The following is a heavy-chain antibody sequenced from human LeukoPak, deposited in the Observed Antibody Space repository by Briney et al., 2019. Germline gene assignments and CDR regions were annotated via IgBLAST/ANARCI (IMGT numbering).Heavy chain of an antibody. J-gene: IGHJ4*02. CDR3: AKDYDAVWGGTDY. Sequence: GGSLRLSCAASGFTFSSYSMNWVRQAPGKGLEWVSAISGSGGSTYYADSVKGRFTISRDNSKNTLYLQMNSLRAEDTAVYYCAKDYDAVWGGTDYWGRGTLVTVSP. V-gene: IGHV3-23*01. CDR1: GFTFSSYS. D-gene: IGHD3-16*01. CDR2: ISGSGGST.